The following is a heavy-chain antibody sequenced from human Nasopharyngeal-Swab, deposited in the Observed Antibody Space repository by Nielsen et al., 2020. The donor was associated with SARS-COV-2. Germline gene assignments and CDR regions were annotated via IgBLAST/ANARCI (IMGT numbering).Heavy chain of an antibody. V-gene: IGHV3-9*01. J-gene: IGHJ4*02. CDR1: GFTFDDYA. CDR3: AKLGAQGAVADHFDS. Sequence: SLKISCAASGFTFDDYAMHWVRQAPGKGLEWVSGITWNSGGIGYADSVKGRFTISRDNAKNSLYLQMNSLRPEDTALYYCAKLGAQGAVADHFDSWGQGTLVTVPS. CDR2: ITWNSGGI. D-gene: IGHD6-19*01.